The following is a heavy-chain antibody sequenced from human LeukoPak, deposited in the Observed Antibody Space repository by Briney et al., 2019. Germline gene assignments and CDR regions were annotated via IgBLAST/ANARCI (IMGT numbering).Heavy chain of an antibody. Sequence: ASVKVSCKASGGTFSSYAISWVRQAPGQGLEWMGGIIPIFGTANYAQKFQGRVTITTDESTSTAYMELSSLRSEDTAVYYCARRGACSGSSCNLDYWGQGTQVAVSS. CDR1: GGTFSSYA. CDR3: ARRGACSGSSCNLDY. J-gene: IGHJ4*02. D-gene: IGHD2-15*01. CDR2: IIPIFGTA. V-gene: IGHV1-69*05.